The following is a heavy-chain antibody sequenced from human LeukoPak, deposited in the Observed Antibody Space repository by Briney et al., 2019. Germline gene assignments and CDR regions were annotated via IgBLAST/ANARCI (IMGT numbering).Heavy chain of an antibody. Sequence: SETLSLTCTVSGGSISDDYWTWIRQPPGEGLEWIGYSGSTKYNPSLKSRVTISVDTSKNQFSLKLSSVTAADTAVYYCARGRWAYCSGGSCYNSGGYFQHWGQGTLVTVSS. J-gene: IGHJ1*01. V-gene: IGHV4-59*12. CDR3: ARGRWAYCSGGSCYNSGGYFQH. D-gene: IGHD2-15*01. CDR1: GGSISDDY. CDR2: SGST.